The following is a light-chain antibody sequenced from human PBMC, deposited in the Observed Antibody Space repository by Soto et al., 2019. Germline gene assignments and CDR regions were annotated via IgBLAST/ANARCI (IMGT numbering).Light chain of an antibody. CDR3: SSYTSSSTPHVV. Sequence: QSALTQPASVSGSPGQSITISCSGTSSDVGGYNYVSWYQQYPGKAPKLMIYDVSNRPSGVSNRFSGSKSGNTASLTISGLQAEDEADYYCSSYTSSSTPHVVFGGGTKITVL. J-gene: IGLJ2*01. V-gene: IGLV2-14*01. CDR2: DVS. CDR1: SSDVGGYNY.